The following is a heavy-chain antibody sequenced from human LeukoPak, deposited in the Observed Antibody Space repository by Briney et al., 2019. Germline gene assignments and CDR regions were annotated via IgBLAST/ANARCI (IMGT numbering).Heavy chain of an antibody. V-gene: IGHV3-74*01. CDR3: ARDREIAAGNFFDP. J-gene: IGHJ5*02. CDR2: INSDGSST. CDR1: GFTFSNYW. D-gene: IGHD6-13*01. Sequence: TGGSLRLSCAASGFTFSNYWMHWVRQAPGKGLVWVSRINSDGSSTTYADSVKGRFTISRDNAKNTLYLQMNNLRAEDTAVYSCARDREIAAGNFFDPWGQGTLVTASS.